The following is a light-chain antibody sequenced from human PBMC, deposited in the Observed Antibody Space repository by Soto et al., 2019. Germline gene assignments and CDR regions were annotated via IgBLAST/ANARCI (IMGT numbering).Light chain of an antibody. Sequence: EIVLTQSPGTLSLSPGERATLSCRASQSVSSSYLAWYQQKPGQAPRLLIYGASSRATGIPDRFSGSGSGTDFTLTISRLAPADFAVYYCQQYGSSPPTFGQGTKVEI. CDR1: QSVSSSY. CDR3: QQYGSSPPT. J-gene: IGKJ1*01. V-gene: IGKV3-20*01. CDR2: GAS.